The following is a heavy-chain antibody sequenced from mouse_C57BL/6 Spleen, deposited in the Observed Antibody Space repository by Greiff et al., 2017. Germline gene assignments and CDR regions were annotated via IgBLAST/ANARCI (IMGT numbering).Heavy chain of an antibody. Sequence: VQRVESGGGLVQPKGSLKLSCAASGFTFNTYAMHWVRQAPGKGLEWVARIRSKSSNYATYYADSVKDRFTISRDDSQSMLYLQMNNLKTEDTAMYYCVRDHYGYGDWYFDVWGTGTTVTVSS. J-gene: IGHJ1*03. CDR1: GFTFNTYA. V-gene: IGHV10-3*01. CDR2: IRSKSSNYAT. CDR3: VRDHYGYGDWYFDV. D-gene: IGHD2-2*01.